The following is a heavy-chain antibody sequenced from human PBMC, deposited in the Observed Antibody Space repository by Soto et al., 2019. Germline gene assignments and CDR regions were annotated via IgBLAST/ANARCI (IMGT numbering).Heavy chain of an antibody. Sequence: EVQLVEFGGGLGQPGGSLRLSCAASGFTFSSYSMNWVRQAPGKGLEWVSYIYYADSVKGRFTISRDNAKNSLYLQMNSLRVEDTAVYYCARHPERIAQIGWFDPWGQGTLVTVSS. V-gene: IGHV3-48*01. CDR3: ARHPERIAQIGWFDP. CDR1: GFTFSSYS. J-gene: IGHJ5*02. CDR2: I. D-gene: IGHD6-13*01.